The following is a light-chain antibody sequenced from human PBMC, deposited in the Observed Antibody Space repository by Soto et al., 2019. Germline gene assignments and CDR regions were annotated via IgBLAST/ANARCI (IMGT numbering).Light chain of an antibody. V-gene: IGLV2-14*03. CDR3: TSYTSSSAVV. J-gene: IGLJ2*01. CDR2: DVT. CDR1: SSDVGSYNY. Sequence: QSALTHPASVSGSPGQSITISCTGTSSDVGSYNYVSWYQHHPGKAPKLMIYDVTNRPSGVSNRFSRSKSGNTASLTISGLQAEDEAGYYCTSYTSSSAVVFGGGTKVTVL.